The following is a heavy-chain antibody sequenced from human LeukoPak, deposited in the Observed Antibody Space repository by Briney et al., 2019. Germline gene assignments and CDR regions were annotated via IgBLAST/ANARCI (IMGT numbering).Heavy chain of an antibody. J-gene: IGHJ5*02. CDR1: GFSFSSYW. V-gene: IGHV3-74*01. Sequence: GGSLRLSCAASGFSFSSYWMNWVRQAPGKGLVWVAHINTDGRTTTYADSVKGRFTVARDNAKNTLYLQMNSLRAEDTAVYYGAKDRSATKAIDWFDPWGQGTLVTVSS. CDR2: INTDGRTT. CDR3: AKDRSATKAIDWFDP. D-gene: IGHD4-17*01.